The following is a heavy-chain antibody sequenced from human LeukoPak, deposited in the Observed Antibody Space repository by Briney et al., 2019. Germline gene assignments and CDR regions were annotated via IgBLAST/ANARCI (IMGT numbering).Heavy chain of an antibody. CDR3: AKNGDRVAYCSGGSCYPYYYYSMDV. V-gene: IGHV3-23*01. D-gene: IGHD2-15*01. Sequence: PGGSLRLSCAASGFTFSDYGMSWVRRAPGKGLEWVSSISSTGGTTYYADSVKGRFTISRDNPKNTLSLQMNSLRADDTAIYYCAKNGDRVAYCSGGSCYPYYYYSMDVWGKGTTVTISS. J-gene: IGHJ6*03. CDR1: GFTFSDYG. CDR2: ISSTGGTT.